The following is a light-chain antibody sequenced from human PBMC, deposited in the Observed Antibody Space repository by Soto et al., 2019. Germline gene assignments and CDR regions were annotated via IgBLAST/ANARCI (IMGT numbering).Light chain of an antibody. CDR1: SSNMGSNT. J-gene: IGLJ3*02. CDR3: VVWDGSLNGTV. Sequence: QSVLTQPPSVSGTPGQRVTISCSGSSSNMGSNTVNWYQPLPGTAPKLLIYSNDHPPSGVPDRFSDSKSGTSDSLTITGLRSEDAADYYCVVWDGSLNGTVFGGGTQLTVL. V-gene: IGLV1-44*01. CDR2: SND.